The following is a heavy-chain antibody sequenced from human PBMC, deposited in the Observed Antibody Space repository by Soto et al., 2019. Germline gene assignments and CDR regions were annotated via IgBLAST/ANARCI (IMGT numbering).Heavy chain of an antibody. Sequence: QVQLVESGGGVVQPGRSLRVSCAASGFTFSIYAMHWVRQAPGTGLEWVAVISYDGTKTYYADSVKGRFTISRDNSKNTVYLQMXSXXXXXXXXXXXXXXXXXXXXXXXDXXDXWGQGTVVTV. CDR2: ISYDGTKT. V-gene: IGHV3-30*03. CDR1: GFTFSIYA. CDR3: XXXXXXXXXXXXDXXDX. J-gene: IGHJ4*02.